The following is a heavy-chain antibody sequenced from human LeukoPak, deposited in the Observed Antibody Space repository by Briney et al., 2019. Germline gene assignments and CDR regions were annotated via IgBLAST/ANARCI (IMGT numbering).Heavy chain of an antibody. Sequence: GGSLRLSCVASGFTFTSDAMNWARQAPGKGLEWVPGISGGGVTTYYADSVKGRFTISRDNSKNTLYLQMNSLRADDTAIYYCARNQQLGGHSYYYYGMDVWGQGTTVTVSS. CDR3: ARNQQLGGHSYYYYGMDV. V-gene: IGHV3-23*01. J-gene: IGHJ6*02. D-gene: IGHD3-16*01. CDR1: GFTFTSDA. CDR2: ISGGGVTT.